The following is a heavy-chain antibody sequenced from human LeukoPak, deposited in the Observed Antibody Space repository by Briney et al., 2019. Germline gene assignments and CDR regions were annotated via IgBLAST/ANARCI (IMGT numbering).Heavy chain of an antibody. Sequence: ETLSLTCTVSGASISSYYWSWIRQPPGKGLEWIGYFYYGGSTNYNPSLKSRVTIPIDTSRTQFSLKLSSVTAADTAVYYCARGRDNADWYFDLWGRGTLVTVSS. CDR1: GASISSYY. CDR3: ARGRDNADWYFDL. D-gene: IGHD1-14*01. J-gene: IGHJ2*01. V-gene: IGHV4-59*01. CDR2: FYYGGST.